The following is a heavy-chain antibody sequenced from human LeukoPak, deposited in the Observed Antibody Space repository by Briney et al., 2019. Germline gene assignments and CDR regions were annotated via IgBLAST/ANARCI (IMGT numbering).Heavy chain of an antibody. V-gene: IGHV5-51*01. CDR1: GYSFTSYW. CDR2: IYPGDSDT. Sequence: GESRKISCKGSGYSFTSYWIGWVRPMPGKGLEWMGIIYPGDSDTRYSPSFQGQVTISADKSISTAYLQWSSLKASDTAMYYCARHIVVVTAIGAFDIWGQGTMVTVSS. CDR3: ARHIVVVTAIGAFDI. J-gene: IGHJ3*02. D-gene: IGHD2-21*02.